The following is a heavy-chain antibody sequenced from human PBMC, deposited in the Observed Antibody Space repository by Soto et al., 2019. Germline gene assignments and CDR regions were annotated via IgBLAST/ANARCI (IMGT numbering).Heavy chain of an antibody. J-gene: IGHJ4*02. CDR3: ARRYGYYFDY. CDR1: GGSISSYY. V-gene: IGHV4-59*12. D-gene: IGHD3-9*01. Sequence: SETLSLTCTVSGGSISSYYWSWIRQPPGKGLKWIGYIYYSGSTNYNPSHKSRVTISVDTSKNLLSLKLSSVTAADTAVYYCARRYGYYFDYWGQGTLVTVS. CDR2: IYYSGST.